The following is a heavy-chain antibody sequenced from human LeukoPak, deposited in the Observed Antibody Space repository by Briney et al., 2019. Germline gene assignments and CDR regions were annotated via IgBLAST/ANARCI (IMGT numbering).Heavy chain of an antibody. Sequence: GGSLRLSCAASGFTFSSYWMHWARQAPGKGLVWVSRINSDGSSTSYADSVKGRFTISRDNAKNTLYLQMNSLRAEDTAVYYCARDERWLQFHAFDIWGQGTMVTVSS. J-gene: IGHJ3*02. D-gene: IGHD5-24*01. V-gene: IGHV3-74*01. CDR1: GFTFSSYW. CDR2: INSDGSST. CDR3: ARDERWLQFHAFDI.